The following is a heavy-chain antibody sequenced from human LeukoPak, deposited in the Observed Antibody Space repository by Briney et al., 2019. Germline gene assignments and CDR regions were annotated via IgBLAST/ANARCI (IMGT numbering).Heavy chain of an antibody. CDR1: GFTHSSYW. CDR3: ARGNAHAFDI. V-gene: IGHV3-74*01. J-gene: IGHJ3*02. Sequence: GGSLRLSCAVSGFTHSSYWMHWVRQLPGKGLVWVSRINSDGSGISYAGSVKGRFTITRDNAKNTLYLQRNSLRAEDTAVYYCARGNAHAFDIWGQGTMVTVSS. CDR2: INSDGSGI.